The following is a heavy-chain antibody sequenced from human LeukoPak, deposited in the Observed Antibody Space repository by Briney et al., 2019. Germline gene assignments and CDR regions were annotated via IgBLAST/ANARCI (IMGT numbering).Heavy chain of an antibody. J-gene: IGHJ4*02. CDR1: GFTFSNYA. Sequence: GGSLRLSCAASGFTFSNYAMSWVRQAPGKGLEWVSRVSISGDNTYHADSVKGRFTISRDNSKNTLYLQINSLRAEDTAVYYCARARTSGSFCDYWGQGTLVTVSS. CDR2: VSISGDNT. V-gene: IGHV3-23*01. CDR3: ARARTSGSFCDY. D-gene: IGHD1-26*01.